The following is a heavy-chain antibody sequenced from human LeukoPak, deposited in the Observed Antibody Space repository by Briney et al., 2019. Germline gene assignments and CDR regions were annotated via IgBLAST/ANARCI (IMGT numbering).Heavy chain of an antibody. CDR2: ISAYNRNT. Sequence: ASVKVSCKASGYTFTSYGISWVRQAPGQGLEWMGGISAYNRNTNYAQKLQGRVTMTTDTSTSTAYMSRRSLRSDDTAVYYCAREKGYSGYDRADYWGQGTLVTVSS. V-gene: IGHV1-18*01. J-gene: IGHJ4*02. CDR1: GYTFTSYG. CDR3: AREKGYSGYDRADY. D-gene: IGHD5-12*01.